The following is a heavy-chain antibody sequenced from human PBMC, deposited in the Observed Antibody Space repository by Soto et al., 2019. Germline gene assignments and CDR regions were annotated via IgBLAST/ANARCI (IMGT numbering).Heavy chain of an antibody. CDR2: IYYSGST. CDR1: GDTISSYY. D-gene: IGHD3-16*01. CDR3: ARGWGRYAFDI. J-gene: IGHJ3*02. Sequence: PSETLSLTCTVSGDTISSYYWSWIRQPPGKGLEWIGYIYYSGSTNYNPSLKSRVTISVDTSKNQFSLKLSSVTAADTAVYYCARGWGRYAFDIWGQGTMVTVSS. V-gene: IGHV4-59*01.